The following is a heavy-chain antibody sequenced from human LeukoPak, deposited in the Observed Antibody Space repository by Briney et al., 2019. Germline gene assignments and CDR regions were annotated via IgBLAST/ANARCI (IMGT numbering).Heavy chain of an antibody. D-gene: IGHD3-10*01. CDR3: ARVVRGVMTLDY. J-gene: IGHJ4*02. V-gene: IGHV1-18*01. CDR1: GYTFTSYG. CDR2: ISAYNGNT. Sequence: ASVKVSCKASGYTFTSYGISWVRQAPGQGLEWMGWISAYNGNTNYAQKLQGRVTMTTDTSTSTAYMELRSLRSDDTAVYYCARVVRGVMTLDYWAREPWSPSPQ.